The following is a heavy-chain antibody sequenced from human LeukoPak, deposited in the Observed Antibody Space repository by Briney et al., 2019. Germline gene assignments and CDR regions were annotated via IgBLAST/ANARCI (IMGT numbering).Heavy chain of an antibody. D-gene: IGHD6-6*01. CDR3: ARGRARGYYFDY. J-gene: IGHJ4*02. V-gene: IGHV4-34*01. CDR1: GGSFSGYY. Sequence: PSETLSLTCAGYGGSFSGYYWSWIRQPPGKGLEWIGEINHSGSTNYNPSLKSRVTISVDTSKNQFSLKLSSVTAADTAVYYCARGRARGYYFDYWGQGTLVTVSS. CDR2: INHSGST.